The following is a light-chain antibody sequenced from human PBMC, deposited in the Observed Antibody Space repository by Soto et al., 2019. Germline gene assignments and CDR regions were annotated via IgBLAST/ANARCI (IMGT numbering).Light chain of an antibody. Sequence: QSALTQPASVSGSPGQSITISCTGTSSDVGGYNFVSWYQHHPGKAPKLMIYEVSHRPSGVSDRFSGSKSDNTASLTISGLQAEDEADYYCSSYTISNTPYVFGTGTKVTVL. CDR2: EVS. CDR1: SSDVGGYNF. V-gene: IGLV2-14*01. J-gene: IGLJ1*01. CDR3: SSYTISNTPYV.